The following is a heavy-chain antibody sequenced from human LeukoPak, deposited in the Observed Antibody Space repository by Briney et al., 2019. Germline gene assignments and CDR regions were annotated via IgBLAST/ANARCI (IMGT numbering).Heavy chain of an antibody. Sequence: GGSLRLSCAASGFTFSNYWMHWVRQAPGKGLVWVSRINADGSSTTYADSVKGRFTISRDNAKNTLYLQMNSLRAEDTALYYCAKGNSSSGWYNWFDPWGQGTLVTVSS. CDR3: AKGNSSSGWYNWFDP. J-gene: IGHJ5*02. V-gene: IGHV3-74*01. CDR2: INADGSST. CDR1: GFTFSNYW. D-gene: IGHD6-19*01.